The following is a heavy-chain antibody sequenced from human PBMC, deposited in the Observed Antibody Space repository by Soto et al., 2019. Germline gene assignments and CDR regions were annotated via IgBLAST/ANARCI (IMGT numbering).Heavy chain of an antibody. Sequence: ASVKVSCKASGYTFTSYGISWVRQAPGQGLEWMGWISAYNGNTNYAQKLQGRVTMTTDTSTSTAYMELRSLRSDDTAVYYCARVISCQRGYYYDGMDVWGQGTTVTVSS. D-gene: IGHD3-10*01. CDR2: ISAYNGNT. V-gene: IGHV1-18*04. CDR3: ARVISCQRGYYYDGMDV. CDR1: GYTFTSYG. J-gene: IGHJ6*02.